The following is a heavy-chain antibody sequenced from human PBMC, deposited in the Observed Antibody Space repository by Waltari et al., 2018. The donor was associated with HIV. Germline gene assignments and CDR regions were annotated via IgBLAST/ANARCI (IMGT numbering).Heavy chain of an antibody. D-gene: IGHD3-10*01. CDR3: AGGHSAILYGLDV. Sequence: QVQLQQWGAGLLKTSETLSLTCAVPGGSFSGKFWTWSRQPPGKGLEWIGEINDRGTTNYNPSLKGRGTLSVDTSKNHFSLKLTSVTAADTAVYYCAGGHSAILYGLDVWGQGTTVTVSS. J-gene: IGHJ6*02. CDR2: INDRGTT. CDR1: GGSFSGKF. V-gene: IGHV4-34*01.